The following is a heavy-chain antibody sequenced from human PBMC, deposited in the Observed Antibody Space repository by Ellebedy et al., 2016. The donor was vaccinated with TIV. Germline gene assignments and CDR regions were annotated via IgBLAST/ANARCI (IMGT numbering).Heavy chain of an antibody. CDR2: IYSGGST. V-gene: IGHV3-66*02. CDR3: ARDEVYSSSWYAYYYYGMDV. D-gene: IGHD6-13*01. CDR1: RFTVSSNY. J-gene: IGHJ6*02. Sequence: GESLKISCAASRFTVSSNYMSWVRQAPGRGLEWVSVIYSGGSTYYADSVKGRFTISRDNTKNTLYLQMNSLRAEDTAVYYCARDEVYSSSWYAYYYYGMDVWGQGTTVTVSS.